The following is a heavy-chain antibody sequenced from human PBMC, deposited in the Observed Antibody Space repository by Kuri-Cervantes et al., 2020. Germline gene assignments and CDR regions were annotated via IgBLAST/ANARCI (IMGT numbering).Heavy chain of an antibody. V-gene: IGHV3-53*05. J-gene: IGHJ6*02. Sequence: GESLKISCAASGFTVSSNYMSWVRQAPGKGLEWVSVIYSGGSTYYADSVKGRFTISRDNSKNTLYLQVNSLTAEDTAVYYCAKSYSSGWTYGMDVWGQGTTVTVSS. CDR1: GFTVSSNY. CDR3: AKSYSSGWTYGMDV. D-gene: IGHD6-19*01. CDR2: IYSGGST.